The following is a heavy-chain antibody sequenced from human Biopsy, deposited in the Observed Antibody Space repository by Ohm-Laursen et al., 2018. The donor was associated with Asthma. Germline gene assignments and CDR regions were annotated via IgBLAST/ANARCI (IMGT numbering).Heavy chain of an antibody. D-gene: IGHD3-3*01. CDR2: ISYDGSNK. CDR3: TSQSSGPDFWSGYYYFDY. Sequence: SLRLSCAASGFAFSSYGVHWVRQAPGKGLEWVAVISYDGSNKYYADSVKGRFTISRDNSKNTLYLQMNSLRAEDTAVYYCTSQSSGPDFWSGYYYFDYWGQGTLVTVSS. CDR1: GFAFSSYG. J-gene: IGHJ4*02. V-gene: IGHV3-30*03.